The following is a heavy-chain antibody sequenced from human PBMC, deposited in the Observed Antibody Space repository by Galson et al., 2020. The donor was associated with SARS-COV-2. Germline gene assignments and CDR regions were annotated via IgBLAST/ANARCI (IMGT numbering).Heavy chain of an antibody. J-gene: IGHJ5*02. CDR1: GYTFNNYG. V-gene: IGHV1-18*04. CDR2: ISAYTGDT. Sequence: ASVTVSCKPSGYTFNNYGISWVRQAPGQGLEWMGWISAYTGDTNYAQNPQGGVTMTTDTSTSTAYMELGSLRSDDTAVYYCARVPNCAGGRCTEYNWFDPWGQGTLVTVSS. CDR3: ARVPNCAGGRCTEYNWFDP. D-gene: IGHD2-15*01.